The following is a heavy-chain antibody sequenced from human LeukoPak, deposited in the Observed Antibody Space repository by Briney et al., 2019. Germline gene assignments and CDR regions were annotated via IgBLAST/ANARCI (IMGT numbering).Heavy chain of an antibody. CDR2: IYYSGST. J-gene: IGHJ1*01. CDR1: GGSVSSYY. D-gene: IGHD1-26*01. CDR3: ATRYSGSYFLQH. V-gene: IGHV4-59*02. Sequence: PSETLSLTCTVSGGSVSSYYWSWIRQPPGKGLEWIGYIYYSGSTNYNPSLKSRVTISIDTSKNQVSLKLSSVTAADTAVYYCATRYSGSYFLQHWGQGTLVTVSS.